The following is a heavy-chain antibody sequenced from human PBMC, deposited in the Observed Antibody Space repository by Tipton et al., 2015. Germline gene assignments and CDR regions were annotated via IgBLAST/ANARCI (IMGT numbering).Heavy chain of an antibody. D-gene: IGHD5-12*01. J-gene: IGHJ6*02. V-gene: IGHV4-61*08. CDR3: ARARYELRFRHYYYGMDV. CDR2: IYYSGNT. CDR1: GGSISSGGYY. Sequence: TLSLTCTVSGGSISSGGYYWSWIRQHPGKGLEWIGYIYYSGNTNYNPSLKSRVTISVDTSKNQFSLKLSSVTAADTTVYYCARARYELRFRHYYYGMDVWGQGTTVTVSS.